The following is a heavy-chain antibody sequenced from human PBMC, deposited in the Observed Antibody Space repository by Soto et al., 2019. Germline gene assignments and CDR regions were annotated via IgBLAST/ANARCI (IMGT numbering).Heavy chain of an antibody. CDR2: ISYDGSNK. CDR3: ARPYRSFWYGDLDY. Sequence: GGSLRLSCTACGFPFSSYAMPWARPAPGKGLEWVAVISYDGSNKYYADSVKGRFTISRDNSKNTMYMQRNSLRVEDTAVYYCARPYRSFWYGDLDYWGQGTLVTVSS. CDR1: GFPFSSYA. J-gene: IGHJ4*02. V-gene: IGHV3-30-3*01. D-gene: IGHD6-19*01.